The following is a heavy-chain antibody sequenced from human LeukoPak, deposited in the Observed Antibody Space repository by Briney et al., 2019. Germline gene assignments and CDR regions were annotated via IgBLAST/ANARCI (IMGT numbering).Heavy chain of an antibody. J-gene: IGHJ5*02. CDR2: INHSGST. D-gene: IGHD5-12*01. Sequence: SETLSLTCAVYGGSFSGYYWSWIRQPPGKGLEWIGEINHSGSTNYNPSLKSRVTISVDTSRNQFSLKLTSVTAADTALYYCARDVDGFDPWGQGTLVTVS. CDR3: ARDVDGFDP. CDR1: GGSFSGYY. V-gene: IGHV4-34*01.